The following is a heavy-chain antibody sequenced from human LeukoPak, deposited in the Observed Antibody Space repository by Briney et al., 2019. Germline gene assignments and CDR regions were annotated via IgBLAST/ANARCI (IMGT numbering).Heavy chain of an antibody. CDR2: INHSGST. CDR3: ARALLNVFGVVWKENYYYYMDV. J-gene: IGHJ6*03. V-gene: IGHV4-34*01. D-gene: IGHD3-3*01. CDR1: GGSFSGYY. Sequence: SETLSLTCAVYGGSFSGYYWSWIRQPPGKGLEWIGEINHSGSTNYNPSLKSRVTISVDASKNQFSLKLRSVTAADTAVYYCARALLNVFGVVWKENYYYYMDVWGKGTTVTVSS.